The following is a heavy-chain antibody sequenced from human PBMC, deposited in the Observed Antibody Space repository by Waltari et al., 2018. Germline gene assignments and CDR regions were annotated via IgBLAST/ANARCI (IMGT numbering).Heavy chain of an antibody. J-gene: IGHJ4*02. Sequence: QVQLVQSGAEVKKPGASVKVSCRASGYIFTRYAIHWVRQAPGQGLEWMGWINIGNGNTRYSQRFQDRVSITRDTSASTAYMDLSSLRSEDTAVYYCARDSGSGSLHHWGQGTLVTVSS. CDR2: INIGNGNT. V-gene: IGHV1-3*04. CDR1: GYIFTRYA. CDR3: ARDSGSGSLHH. D-gene: IGHD3-10*01.